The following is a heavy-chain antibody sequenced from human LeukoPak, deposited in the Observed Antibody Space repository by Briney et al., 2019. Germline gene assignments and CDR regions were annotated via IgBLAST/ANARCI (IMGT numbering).Heavy chain of an antibody. Sequence: PGGSLRLSCAASGFTFNNYAMNWVRQAPGKGLEWVSSISGGGETTYYADSAKGRFTISRDNSQNTLYLQMNSLGAEDTAVYHCARDYADYVGYFFFDYWGQGTLVTVSS. CDR2: ISGGGETT. D-gene: IGHD4-17*01. V-gene: IGHV3-23*01. J-gene: IGHJ4*02. CDR1: GFTFNNYA. CDR3: ARDYADYVGYFFFDY.